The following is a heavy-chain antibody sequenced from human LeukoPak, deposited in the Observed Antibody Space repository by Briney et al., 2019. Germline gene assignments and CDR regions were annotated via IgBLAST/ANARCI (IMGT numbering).Heavy chain of an antibody. V-gene: IGHV3-23*01. Sequence: PGGSLRLSCAASGFTSSTYAMSWVRQAPGKGLEWVSGISDRGDTTYYADSVKGRFTISRDNSKNTLYLQMSRLRAEDTAIYSCAKDNWFDSWGQGTLVTVSS. CDR1: GFTSSTYA. CDR3: AKDNWFDS. J-gene: IGHJ5*01. CDR2: ISDRGDTT.